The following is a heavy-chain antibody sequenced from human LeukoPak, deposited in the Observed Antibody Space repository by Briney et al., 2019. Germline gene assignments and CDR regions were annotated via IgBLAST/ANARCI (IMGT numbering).Heavy chain of an antibody. J-gene: IGHJ4*02. V-gene: IGHV4-39*01. CDR2: IYYSGST. Sequence: SETLSLTCTVSGGSISRTSSYWGWIRQPPGKGLEWIGTIYYSGSTYYNPSLKSRVTISVDTSKNQFSLKLSSVTAADTAVYYCARLLGGSYFPYFDYWGQGTLVTVSS. CDR3: ARLLGGSYFPYFDY. CDR1: GGSISRTSSY. D-gene: IGHD1-26*01.